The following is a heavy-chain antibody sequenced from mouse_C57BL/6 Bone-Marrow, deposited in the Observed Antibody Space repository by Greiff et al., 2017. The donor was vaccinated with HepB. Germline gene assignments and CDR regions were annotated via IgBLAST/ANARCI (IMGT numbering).Heavy chain of an antibody. J-gene: IGHJ2*01. CDR3: ARFATPYFDD. CDR2: INPSTGGT. Sequence: DVKLQESGPERVKPGASVKISCKASGYSFTGHYMNWVKQSPEKSLEWIGEINPSTGGTTYNQKFKAKATLTVDKSSSTAYMQLKSLTSEDSAVYYCARFATPYFDDWGQGTTLTVPS. D-gene: IGHD1-1*01. CDR1: GYSFTGHY. V-gene: IGHV1-42*01.